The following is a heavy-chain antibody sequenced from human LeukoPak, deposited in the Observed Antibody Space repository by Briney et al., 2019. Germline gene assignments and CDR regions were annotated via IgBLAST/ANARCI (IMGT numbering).Heavy chain of an antibody. CDR2: IWNDGSQK. V-gene: IGHV3-33*01. CDR3: ARDKGPYYFDQ. J-gene: IGHJ4*02. CDR1: GLTFSSYG. Sequence: GGSLRLSCAASGLTFSSYGMNWVRQAPGKGLEWVAVIWNDGSQKYYADSVKGRFTISRDNSKNTLYLQMNSLRAEDTAVYYCARDKGPYYFDQWGQGTLLTVSS.